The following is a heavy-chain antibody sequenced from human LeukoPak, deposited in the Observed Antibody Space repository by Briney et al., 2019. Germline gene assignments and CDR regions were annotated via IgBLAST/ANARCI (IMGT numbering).Heavy chain of an antibody. CDR1: GYTFTGYY. Sequence: AAVKVSCKASGYTFTGYYIHWVRQAPGQGLEWMGWINPNGGDTNYAQKFQGEVTMTRDTSISTAYMKLSRLRSDDTAVYYCARGVTGIYYYYYMDVWGKGTTVTVSS. D-gene: IGHD3-10*01. CDR2: INPNGGDT. J-gene: IGHJ6*03. V-gene: IGHV1-2*02. CDR3: ARGVTGIYYYYYMDV.